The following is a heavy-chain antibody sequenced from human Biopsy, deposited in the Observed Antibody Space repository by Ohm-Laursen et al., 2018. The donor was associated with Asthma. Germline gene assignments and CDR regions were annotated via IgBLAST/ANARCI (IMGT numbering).Heavy chain of an antibody. V-gene: IGHV3-53*01. CDR2: IFSGGTS. CDR1: GFAVSREP. Sequence: SPRISCTAPGFAVSREPKFLGRPGPGEGPGWVSVIFSGGTSHTADSVRGRFTISRDYSKNTLYLQMHSLRAEDTAVYYCARGDSSNWSHYYFDYWGQGTLVTVSS. D-gene: IGHD3-22*01. CDR3: ARGDSSNWSHYYFDY. J-gene: IGHJ4*02.